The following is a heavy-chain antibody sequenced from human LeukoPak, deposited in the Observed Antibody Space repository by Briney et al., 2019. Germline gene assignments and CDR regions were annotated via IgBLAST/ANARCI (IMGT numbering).Heavy chain of an antibody. CDR2: ISADGGST. CDR1: GFTFTNYG. CDR3: AKSPSLQAFDI. V-gene: IGHV3-23*01. Sequence: GGSLRLSCVGSGFTFTNYGMSWVRQAPGKGLECVSTISADGGSTYYPDSVKGRFTISRDNSKNTLYLQMNSLRAEDTAVYYCAKSPSLQAFDIWGQGTMVTVSS. J-gene: IGHJ3*02.